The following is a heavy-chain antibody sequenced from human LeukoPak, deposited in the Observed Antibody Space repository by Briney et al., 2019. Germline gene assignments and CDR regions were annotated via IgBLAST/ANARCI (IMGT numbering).Heavy chain of an antibody. V-gene: IGHV3-11*01. Sequence: GGPLSLLCPACGLSSCHYYVICMRQAPRKGRPWVSYMVRCGDIIHYADSVKGRFTSTRDNAKNSGYLEMNSLGAEDTAVYYCATNLIGAGEYFQQCGQGTLVTVSS. CDR1: GLSSCHYY. D-gene: IGHD2/OR15-2a*01. CDR3: ATNLIGAGEYFQQ. CDR2: MVRCGDII. J-gene: IGHJ1*01.